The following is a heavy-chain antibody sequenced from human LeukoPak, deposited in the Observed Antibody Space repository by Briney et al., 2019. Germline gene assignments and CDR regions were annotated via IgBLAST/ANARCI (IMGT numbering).Heavy chain of an antibody. D-gene: IGHD4-23*01. V-gene: IGHV4-30-4*08. CDR3: ARDLTPGWYFDL. CDR2: IYYSGST. Sequence: PSETLSLTCTVPGGSISSGDYYWSWIRQPPGKGLEWIGYIYYSGSTYYNPSLKSRVTISVDTSKNQFSLKLSSVTAADTAVYYCARDLTPGWYFDLWGRGTLVTVSS. J-gene: IGHJ2*01. CDR1: GGSISSGDYY.